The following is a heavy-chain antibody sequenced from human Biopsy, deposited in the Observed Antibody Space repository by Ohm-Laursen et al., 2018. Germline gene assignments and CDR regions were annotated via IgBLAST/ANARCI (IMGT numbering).Heavy chain of an antibody. J-gene: IGHJ6*02. CDR1: GESFNGYY. D-gene: IGHD3-22*01. Sequence: SETLSLTCFVYGESFNGYYWSWIRQTPGKGLEWIGEINHSGRTNYNPSLKSRVTISVDASKSQFSLKVRSVTAADTAVYYCVRGVDYYDPYHYYALDVWGQGTTVTVSS. CDR3: VRGVDYYDPYHYYALDV. CDR2: INHSGRT. V-gene: IGHV4-34*01.